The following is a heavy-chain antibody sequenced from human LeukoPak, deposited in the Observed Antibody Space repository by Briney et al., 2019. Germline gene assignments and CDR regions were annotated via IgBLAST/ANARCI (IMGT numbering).Heavy chain of an antibody. V-gene: IGHV3-66*01. CDR2: IYSGGST. CDR3: AREMAAGHYHDAFDI. D-gene: IGHD6-13*01. J-gene: IGHJ3*02. Sequence: XXVXVIYSGGSTYYADSVKGRFTISRDNSKNTLYLQMNSLRAEDTAVYYCAREMAAGHYHDAFDIWGQGTMVTVSS.